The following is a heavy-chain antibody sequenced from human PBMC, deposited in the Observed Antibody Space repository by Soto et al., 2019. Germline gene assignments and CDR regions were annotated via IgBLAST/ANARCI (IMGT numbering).Heavy chain of an antibody. CDR2: IIPIFGTR. CDR3: ATEARTTAGRANDY. J-gene: IGHJ4*02. V-gene: IGHV1-69*12. Sequence: QVQLVQSGAEVKKPGSSVKVSCKASGGTFSSYAISWVRQAPGQGLEWMGGIIPIFGTRNYAQKFQGRVTITADEFTSTAYMELSSLSSEDTAVYYCATEARTTAGRANDYWGQGTLVTVSS. CDR1: GGTFSSYA. D-gene: IGHD6-13*01.